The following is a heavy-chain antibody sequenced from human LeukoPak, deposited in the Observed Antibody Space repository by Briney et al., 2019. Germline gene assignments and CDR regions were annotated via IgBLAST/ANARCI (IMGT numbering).Heavy chain of an antibody. Sequence: ASVKVSCKASGYTFTSYGISWVRQAPGQGLEWMGWISAYNSNTNYAQKLQGRVTMTTDTSTSTAYMELRSLRSDDTAVYYCAREEYCSRTSDCGWFDPWGQGTLVIVSS. CDR3: AREEYCSRTSDCGWFDP. CDR2: ISAYNSNT. D-gene: IGHD2-2*01. V-gene: IGHV1-18*01. J-gene: IGHJ5*02. CDR1: GYTFTSYG.